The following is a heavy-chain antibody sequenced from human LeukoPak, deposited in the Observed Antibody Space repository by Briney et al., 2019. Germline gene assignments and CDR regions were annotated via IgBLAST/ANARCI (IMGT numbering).Heavy chain of an antibody. CDR2: IGSGSSYT. D-gene: IGHD2-2*02. V-gene: IGHV3-21*06. CDR3: ATYRETYRDF. CDR1: GFTFSTYN. J-gene: IGHJ4*02. Sequence: GGSLRLSCAGSGFTFSTYNMNWVRQAPGKGLEWVSSIGSGSSYTFYADSVKGRFTISRDNAKNLLFLQMSSLRVEDTAVYYCATYRETYRDFWGQGTLVTVSS.